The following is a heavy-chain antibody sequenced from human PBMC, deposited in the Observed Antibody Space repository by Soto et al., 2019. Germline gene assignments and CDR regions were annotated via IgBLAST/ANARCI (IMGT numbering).Heavy chain of an antibody. V-gene: IGHV3-23*01. CDR1: GFTFSSYA. D-gene: IGHD6-19*01. J-gene: IGHJ4*02. Sequence: PGGSLRLSCAASGFTFSSYAMSWVRQAPGKGLEWFSAISGSGGSTYYADSVKGRFTISRDNSKNTLYLQMNSLRAEDTAVYYCAKRRYMLLAGTVGSGSSLADYWGQGTLVTVS. CDR3: AKRRYMLLAGTVGSGSSLADY. CDR2: ISGSGGST.